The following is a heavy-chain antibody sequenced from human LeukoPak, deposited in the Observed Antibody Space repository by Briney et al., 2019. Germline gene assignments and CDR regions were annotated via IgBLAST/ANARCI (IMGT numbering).Heavy chain of an antibody. V-gene: IGHV3-48*01. CDR2: ISGSGSTM. CDR3: AKATWLYGMDV. J-gene: IGHJ6*02. Sequence: GGSLRLSCAASGFTFSSYGMNWVRQAPGKGLEWVSSISGSGSTMYYTDSVKGRFTISRDNAKNSLYLQMNSLRAEDTAVYYCAKATWLYGMDVWGQGTTVTVSS. CDR1: GFTFSSYG. D-gene: IGHD5-12*01.